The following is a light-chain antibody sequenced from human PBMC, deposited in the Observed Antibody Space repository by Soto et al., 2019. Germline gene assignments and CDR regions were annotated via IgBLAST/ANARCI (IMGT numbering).Light chain of an antibody. CDR1: QSVSNY. CDR2: AAS. J-gene: IGKJ4*01. V-gene: IGKV1-39*01. Sequence: DIQMTQSPSSLSASVGDRVTITCRASQSVSNYLNWYQQKPGKAPTLLIYAASTLQSGVPSRISGSGSGTDFTLTISSLQPEDFATYYCQQLNSYPLTFGGGTKVDIK. CDR3: QQLNSYPLT.